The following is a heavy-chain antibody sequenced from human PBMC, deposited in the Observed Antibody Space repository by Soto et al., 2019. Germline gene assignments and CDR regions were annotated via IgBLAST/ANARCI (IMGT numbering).Heavy chain of an antibody. Sequence: ALRLSWAGSGFTFSSYDMHWVRQAPGKGLEWVAVIWYDGSNKYYVDSVKGRFTISRDNSKNTLYLQMNSLRAEDTAVYYCARAVGATTSTVGAFDIWGQGTMVTVSS. J-gene: IGHJ3*02. CDR3: ARAVGATTSTVGAFDI. V-gene: IGHV3-33*01. CDR1: GFTFSSYD. D-gene: IGHD1-26*01. CDR2: IWYDGSNK.